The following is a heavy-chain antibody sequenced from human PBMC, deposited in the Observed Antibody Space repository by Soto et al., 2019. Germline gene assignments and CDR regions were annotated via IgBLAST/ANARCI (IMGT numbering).Heavy chain of an antibody. CDR3: ARALGVDTAMVRDSSFDP. J-gene: IGHJ5*02. CDR2: IIPIFGTA. Sequence: QVQLVQSGAEVKKPGSSVNVSCKASGGTFSSYAISWVRQAPGQGLVWMGGIIPIFGTANYAQKFQGRVTITADETTSTAYMELSSLRSEDTAVYYCARALGVDTAMVRDSSFDPWGQGTLVTVSS. V-gene: IGHV1-69*01. CDR1: GGTFSSYA. D-gene: IGHD5-18*01.